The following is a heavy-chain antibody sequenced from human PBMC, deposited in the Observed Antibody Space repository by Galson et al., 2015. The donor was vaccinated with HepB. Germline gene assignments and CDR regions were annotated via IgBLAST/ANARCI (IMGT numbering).Heavy chain of an antibody. Sequence: SLRLSCAASGFTFSSYAMCWVRQAPGKGLEWVSAISGSGGSTYYADSVKGRFTISRDNSKNTLYLQMNSLRAEDTAVYYCARDLYYYDSSGYYHDYWGQGTLVTVSS. CDR3: ARDLYYYDSSGYYHDY. D-gene: IGHD3-22*01. CDR2: ISGSGGST. CDR1: GFTFSSYA. V-gene: IGHV3-23*01. J-gene: IGHJ4*02.